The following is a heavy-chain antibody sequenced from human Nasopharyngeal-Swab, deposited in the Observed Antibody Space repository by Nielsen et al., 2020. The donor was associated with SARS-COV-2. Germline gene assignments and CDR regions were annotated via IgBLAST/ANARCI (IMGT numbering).Heavy chain of an antibody. Sequence: VRQAPGKGLEWVSVIYSGGSTYYADSVKGRFTISRDNSKNTLYLQMNSLRAEDTAVYYCASSHDFWSGSPYYYYYGMDVWGQGTTVPSP. CDR2: IYSGGST. CDR3: ASSHDFWSGSPYYYYYGMDV. V-gene: IGHV3-53*01. D-gene: IGHD3-3*01. J-gene: IGHJ6*02.